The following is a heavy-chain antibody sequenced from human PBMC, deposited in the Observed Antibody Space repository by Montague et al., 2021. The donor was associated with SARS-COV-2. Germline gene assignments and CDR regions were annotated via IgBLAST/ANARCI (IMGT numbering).Heavy chain of an antibody. V-gene: IGHV4-39*01. Sequence: SETLSLTCTVSGGSISSSSYYWGWIRQPPGQGLEWIGSIYYSGSTYYXPSLKSRVTISVDTSKNQFSLKPSSVTAADTAVYYCARVATMVRGVIPGYFDYWGQGTLVTVSS. CDR1: GGSISSSSYY. J-gene: IGHJ4*02. CDR3: ARVATMVRGVIPGYFDY. D-gene: IGHD3-10*01. CDR2: IYYSGST.